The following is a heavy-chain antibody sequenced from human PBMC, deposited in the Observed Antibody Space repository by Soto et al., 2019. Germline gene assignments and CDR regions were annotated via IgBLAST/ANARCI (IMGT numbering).Heavy chain of an antibody. J-gene: IGHJ5*02. CDR3: ARDFTIFEAQYNWFDP. CDR1: GFTFSSYS. V-gene: IGHV3-21*01. CDR2: ISSSSSYI. Sequence: GGSLRLSCAASGFTFSSYSMNWVRQAPGKGLEWVSSISSSSSYIYYADSVKGRFTISRDNAKNSLYLQMNSLRAEDTAVYYCARDFTIFEAQYNWFDPWGQGTLVTVSS. D-gene: IGHD3-3*01.